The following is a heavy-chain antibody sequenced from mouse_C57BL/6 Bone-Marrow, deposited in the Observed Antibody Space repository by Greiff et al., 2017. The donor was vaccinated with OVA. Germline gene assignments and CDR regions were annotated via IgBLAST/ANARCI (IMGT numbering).Heavy chain of an antibody. V-gene: IGHV2-6*03. J-gene: IGHJ4*01. CDR3: ASSDLFYAMGY. CDR1: GFSLTSYG. CDR2: IWSDGST. Sequence: VQLQQSGPGLVAPSQSLSITCTVSGFSLTSYGVHWVRQPPGKGLEWLVVIWSDGSTTYNAALISRLSLSKNNSKSQVFLKMNSLQTDDTAMYCRASSDLFYAMGYWGQGTSVTVSS.